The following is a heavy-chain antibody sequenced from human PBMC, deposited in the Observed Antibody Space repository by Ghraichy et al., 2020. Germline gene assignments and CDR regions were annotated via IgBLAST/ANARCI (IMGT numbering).Heavy chain of an antibody. CDR3: ARAGSYYYDSSGYRD. CDR1: GFTVSSNY. D-gene: IGHD3-22*01. J-gene: IGHJ4*02. Sequence: GGSLRLSCAASGFTVSSNYMSWVRQAPGKGLEWVSVIYSGGSTYYADSVKGRFTISRDNSKNTLYLQMNSLRAEDTAVYYCARAGSYYYDSSGYRDWGQGTLVTVSS. CDR2: IYSGGST. V-gene: IGHV3-53*01.